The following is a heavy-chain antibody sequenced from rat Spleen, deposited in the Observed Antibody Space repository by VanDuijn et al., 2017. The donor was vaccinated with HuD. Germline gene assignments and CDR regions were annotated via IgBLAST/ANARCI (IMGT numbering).Heavy chain of an antibody. D-gene: IGHD4-3*01. CDR2: IWAGGGT. J-gene: IGHJ4*01. V-gene: IGHV2-72*01. CDR1: GLSLTSYH. Sequence: QVQLKESGPGLVQPSQTLSLTCTVSGLSLTSYHVSWVRQPPGKSLVWMETIWAGGGTNYNSAVQSRLSIRRDTSKRQVFLKMNSLQPEDTGTYYCARHLREASGVMDVWGQGASVTVSS. CDR3: ARHLREASGVMDV.